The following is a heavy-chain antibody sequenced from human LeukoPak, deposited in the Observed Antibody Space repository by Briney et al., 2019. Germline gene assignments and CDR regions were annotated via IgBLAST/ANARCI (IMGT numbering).Heavy chain of an antibody. Sequence: GGSLRLSCAAPGFTFSSYAMSWVRQAPGKGLEWVSAISGSGGSTYYADSVKGRFTISRDNSKNTLYLQMNSLRAEDTAVYYCAKLRDGYNYYYWGQGTLVTVSS. CDR1: GFTFSSYA. V-gene: IGHV3-23*01. D-gene: IGHD5-24*01. CDR2: ISGSGGST. CDR3: AKLRDGYNYYY. J-gene: IGHJ4*02.